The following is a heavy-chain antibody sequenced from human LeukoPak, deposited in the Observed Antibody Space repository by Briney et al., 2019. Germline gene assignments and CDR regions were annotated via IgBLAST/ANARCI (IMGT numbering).Heavy chain of an antibody. CDR1: GFTFSSYE. V-gene: IGHV3-48*03. J-gene: IGHJ4*02. Sequence: GGSVPLACAASGFTFSSYEMNWVRQAPGKGLEWVSHISSSGSTIYYTDSVKGRFTISRDNSKNLLYLQMSSLRAEDTAIYYCARTVGRIGYWGQGTMATVSS. CDR3: ARTVGRIGY. CDR2: ISSSGSTI. D-gene: IGHD4-23*01.